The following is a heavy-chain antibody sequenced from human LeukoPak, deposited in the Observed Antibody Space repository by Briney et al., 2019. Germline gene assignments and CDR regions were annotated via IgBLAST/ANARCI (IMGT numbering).Heavy chain of an antibody. CDR3: AKDQYYDFWSGYLIRDYYYYMDV. Sequence: GGSLRLSCAASGFTFDDYAMHWVRQAPGKGLEWVSGISWNSGSIGYADSVKGRFTISRDNAKNSLYLQMNSLRAEDMALYYCAKDQYYDFWSGYLIRDYYYYMDVWGKGTTVTVSS. V-gene: IGHV3-9*03. J-gene: IGHJ6*03. CDR2: ISWNSGSI. D-gene: IGHD3-3*01. CDR1: GFTFDDYA.